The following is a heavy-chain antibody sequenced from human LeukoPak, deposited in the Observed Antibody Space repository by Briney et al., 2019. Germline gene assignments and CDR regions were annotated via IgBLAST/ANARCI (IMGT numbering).Heavy chain of an antibody. D-gene: IGHD3-16*01. CDR3: ARDPLGGAAYFDY. Sequence: GGSLRLCCAASGFTFSSYAMHWVRQAPGKGLEYVSAISSNGGSTYYANSVKGRFAISRDNSKNTLYLQMGSLRAEDMAVYYCARDPLGGAAYFDYWGQGTLVTVSS. CDR1: GFTFSSYA. J-gene: IGHJ4*02. CDR2: ISSNGGST. V-gene: IGHV3-64*01.